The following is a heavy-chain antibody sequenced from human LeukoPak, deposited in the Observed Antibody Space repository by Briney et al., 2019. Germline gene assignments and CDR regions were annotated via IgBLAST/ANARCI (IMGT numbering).Heavy chain of an antibody. CDR3: SRGTDAYKCGNS. D-gene: IGHD5-24*01. J-gene: IGHJ4*02. V-gene: IGHV4-34*01. CDR1: GGSFSGYY. CDR2: IHYSGRI. Sequence: PSETLSLTXAVYGGSFSGYYWTWIRQPPGKGLEWLGEIHYSGRINYNPSLKSRVTISADTSNNHFSLKMNSVTAADTAVYYCSRGTDAYKCGNSWGQGTLVTVSS.